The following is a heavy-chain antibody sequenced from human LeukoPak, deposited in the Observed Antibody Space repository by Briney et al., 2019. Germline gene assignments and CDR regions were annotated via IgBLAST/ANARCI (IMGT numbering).Heavy chain of an antibody. CDR1: GGSISSYY. Sequence: PSETLSLTCTVSGGSISSYYWNWIRQPAGKGLEWIGYVYSSGSTNYNPSLRSRVTISVDTSKNKFSLKLTSVTAADTAVYYCARGRGGGEPFDYWGQGTLVTVSS. CDR3: ARGRGGGEPFDY. V-gene: IGHV4-59*01. J-gene: IGHJ4*02. D-gene: IGHD3-16*01. CDR2: VYSSGST.